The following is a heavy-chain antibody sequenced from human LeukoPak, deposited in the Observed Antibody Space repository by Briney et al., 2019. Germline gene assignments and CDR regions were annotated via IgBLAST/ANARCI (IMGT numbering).Heavy chain of an antibody. D-gene: IGHD5-12*01. CDR3: AKGDSGYDYGYYYGMDV. Sequence: GGSLRLSCVASGLTFRRYAMSWVRQAPGKGLEWVSAISGSGDSTYYADSVKGRFTISRDNSRNTLYPQINSLTAEDTAVYYCAKGDSGYDYGYYYGMDVWSQGTTVTVSS. J-gene: IGHJ6*02. CDR1: GLTFRRYA. CDR2: ISGSGDST. V-gene: IGHV3-23*01.